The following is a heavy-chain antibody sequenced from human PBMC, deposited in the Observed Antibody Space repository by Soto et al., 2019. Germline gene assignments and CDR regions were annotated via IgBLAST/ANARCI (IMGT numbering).Heavy chain of an antibody. Sequence: TSETLSLTCAVDGGYFSGYYWNWLRQPPGEGLEWIGKIDQSGSTNYNPSLKSRVTISVDRSKNQVSLKLSSVTAADTAVYYCARSFDTAMVYFDYWGQGTLVTVSS. V-gene: IGHV4-34*01. J-gene: IGHJ4*02. CDR1: GGYFSGYY. CDR2: IDQSGST. D-gene: IGHD5-18*01. CDR3: ARSFDTAMVYFDY.